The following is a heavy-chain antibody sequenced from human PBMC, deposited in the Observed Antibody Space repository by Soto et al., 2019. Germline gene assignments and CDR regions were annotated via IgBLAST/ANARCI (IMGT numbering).Heavy chain of an antibody. CDR1: GASISYGGFS. V-gene: IGHV4-30-2*06. D-gene: IGHD5-12*01. CDR2: ISHLEST. Sequence: QLQLQESGSGLVKTSETLSLTCTVSGASISYGGFSWSWIRKSPGKGLEWIGYISHLESTYFHPSFKTRLTMSIDRTRNQFSLKLSSVTAADMAVYYCARVGGYDSFDYWGQGVLVTVSS. CDR3: ARVGGYDSFDY. J-gene: IGHJ4*02.